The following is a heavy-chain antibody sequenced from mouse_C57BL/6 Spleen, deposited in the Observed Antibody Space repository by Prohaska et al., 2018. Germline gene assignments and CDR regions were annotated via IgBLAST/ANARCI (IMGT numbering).Heavy chain of an antibody. Sequence: EVQLVESGGDLVKPGGSLKLSCAASGFTFSSYGMSLVRQTPDKRLEWVAIISSGGSYTYYPDSVKGRFTISRDNAKNTLYLQMSSLKSEDTAMYYCARHSTGTGAWFAYWGQGTLVTVSA. CDR3: ARHSTGTGAWFAY. CDR1: GFTFSSYG. D-gene: IGHD4-1*02. V-gene: IGHV5-6*01. CDR2: ISSGGSYT. J-gene: IGHJ3*01.